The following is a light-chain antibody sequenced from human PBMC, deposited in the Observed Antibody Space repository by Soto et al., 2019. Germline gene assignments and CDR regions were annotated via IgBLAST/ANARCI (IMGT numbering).Light chain of an antibody. J-gene: IGLJ2*01. Sequence: QSVLTHPPSSSGTPGHRVTISCSGSNSNIGSNPVHWYQQFPGTAPKVLIYSNYQRPSGVPDRFSGSKSGTSASLAISGLQSEDEADYYCAAWDDRLSDLLFGGGTK. CDR1: NSNIGSNP. CDR3: AAWDDRLSDLL. CDR2: SNY. V-gene: IGLV1-44*01.